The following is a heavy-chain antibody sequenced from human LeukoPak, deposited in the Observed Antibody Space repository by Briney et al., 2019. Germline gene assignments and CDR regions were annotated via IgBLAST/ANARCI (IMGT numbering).Heavy chain of an antibody. CDR3: ARADPFFDSSGYHYAFDI. V-gene: IGHV1-2*02. CDR1: GYTFTGYY. J-gene: IGHJ3*02. Sequence: GASVKVSCKASGYTFTGYYMHWMRQAPGQGLEWMGWINPNSGGTNYAQKFQGRVTMTRDTSISTAYMELSRLRSDDTAVYYCARADPFFDSSGYHYAFDIWGQGTMVTVSS. D-gene: IGHD3-22*01. CDR2: INPNSGGT.